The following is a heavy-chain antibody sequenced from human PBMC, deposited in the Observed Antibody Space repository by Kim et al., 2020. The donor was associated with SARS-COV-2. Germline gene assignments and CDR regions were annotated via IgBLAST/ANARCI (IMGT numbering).Heavy chain of an antibody. CDR2: INTNTGNP. Sequence: ASVKVSCKASGYTFTSYAMNWVRQAPGQGLEWMGWINTNTGNPTYAQGFTGRFVFSLDTSVSTAYLQISSLKAEDTAVYYCAITPAFGLVPNDPGYFDYWGQGTLVTVSS. CDR1: GYTFTSYA. J-gene: IGHJ4*02. CDR3: AITPAFGLVPNDPGYFDY. D-gene: IGHD6-19*01. V-gene: IGHV7-4-1*02.